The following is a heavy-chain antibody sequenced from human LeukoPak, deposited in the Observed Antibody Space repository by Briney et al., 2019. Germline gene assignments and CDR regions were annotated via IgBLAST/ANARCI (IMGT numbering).Heavy chain of an antibody. J-gene: IGHJ5*02. CDR3: ARVGYCSTTSCSPTRWFDP. Sequence: ASVKVSCKASGYTFTDYYMHWARQAPGQGLEWMGWINSNSGGTSYAQKFQGRVTMTRDTSISTAYMELRRLRSDDTAVYYCARVGYCSTTSCSPTRWFDPWGQGTLVTVSS. CDR2: INSNSGGT. D-gene: IGHD2-2*01. V-gene: IGHV1-2*02. CDR1: GYTFTDYY.